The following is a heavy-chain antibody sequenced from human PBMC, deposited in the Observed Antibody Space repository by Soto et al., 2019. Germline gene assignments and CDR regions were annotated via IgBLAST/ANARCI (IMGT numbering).Heavy chain of an antibody. J-gene: IGHJ4*02. CDR2: IKDGGLT. CDR1: GGSLSGYY. V-gene: IGHV4-34*01. D-gene: IGHD5-12*01. CDR3: ARGQEGVVATH. Sequence: QVQLQQWGAGLLKPSETLSLTCVVYGGSLSGYYWSWIRQPPGKGLEWIGEIKDGGLTNYSPSLKRRDIISVDRPKNHFPLKLHSVTAADAAVYYCARGQEGVVATHWDQGSLVTVSS.